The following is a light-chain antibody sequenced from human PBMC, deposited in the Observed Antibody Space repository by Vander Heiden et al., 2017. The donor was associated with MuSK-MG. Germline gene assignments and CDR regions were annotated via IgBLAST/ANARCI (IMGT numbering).Light chain of an antibody. J-gene: IGKJ3*01. CDR2: DAS. CDR1: QSVSSY. CDR3: QQRSNWLFT. Sequence: EIVLTQSPATLSVSPGERATLSCRASQSVSSYLAWYQQKPGQAPRLLIYDASNRATGIPARFSGSGSGTDFTLTISSLEPEDFAVYYCQQRSNWLFTFGHGTKVDIK. V-gene: IGKV3-11*01.